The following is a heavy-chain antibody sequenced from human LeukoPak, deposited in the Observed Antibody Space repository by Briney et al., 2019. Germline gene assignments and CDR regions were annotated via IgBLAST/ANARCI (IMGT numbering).Heavy chain of an antibody. Sequence: GGSLRLSCAASGFTFSSYAMSWVRQAPGKGLEWVSAISGSGGSTYYADSVKGRFTISRDNSKNTLYLQMNSLRAEDTAVYCCAKAFAYYYDSSGYGFDYWGQGTLVTVSS. CDR2: ISGSGGST. CDR1: GFTFSSYA. CDR3: AKAFAYYYDSSGYGFDY. D-gene: IGHD3-22*01. J-gene: IGHJ4*02. V-gene: IGHV3-23*01.